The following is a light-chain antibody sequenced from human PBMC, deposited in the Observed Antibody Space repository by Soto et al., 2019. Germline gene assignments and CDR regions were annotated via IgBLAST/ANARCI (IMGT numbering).Light chain of an antibody. CDR2: DVS. Sequence: QSVLTQPASVSGSPGQSITISCTGTSSDVGGYNYVSWYQQHPGKAPKLMIYDVSNRPSGVSNRFSGSKSGNTASLTISSLLAEDEADYYCSSYTSSSTLGYVFGTGTKV. V-gene: IGLV2-14*01. CDR3: SSYTSSSTLGYV. J-gene: IGLJ1*01. CDR1: SSDVGGYNY.